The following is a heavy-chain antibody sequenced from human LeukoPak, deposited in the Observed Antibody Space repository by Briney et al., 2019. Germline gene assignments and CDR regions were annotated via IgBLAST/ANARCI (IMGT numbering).Heavy chain of an antibody. J-gene: IGHJ4*02. D-gene: IGHD3-22*01. CDR3: AKVRDYDSSGYYS. CDR1: GFTFSSYA. CDR2: ISGSGGST. V-gene: IGHV3-23*01. Sequence: GGSLRLSCAASGFTFSSYAMSWVRQAPGKGLEWVSAISGSGGSTYYADSVKGRLTISRDNSKNTLYLQMNSLRAEDTAVYYCAKVRDYDSSGYYSWGQGTLVTVSS.